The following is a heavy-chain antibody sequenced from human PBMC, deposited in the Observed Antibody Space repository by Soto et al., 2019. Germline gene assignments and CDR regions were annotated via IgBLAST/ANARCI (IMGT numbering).Heavy chain of an antibody. CDR3: AKEFGLELQLSHSFDNSGMDV. CDR2: MSFDGSNK. D-gene: IGHD1-1*01. J-gene: IGHJ6*01. V-gene: IGHV3-30*18. Sequence: GGSLRLSCAASGFTFRSYGMHWVRQAPGKGLEWVALMSFDGSNKYYADSVRGRFTISSDHSKSTLYLLMDILRPEDTAVYYCAKEFGLELQLSHSFDNSGMDVWGQGTTVTVSS. CDR1: GFTFRSYG.